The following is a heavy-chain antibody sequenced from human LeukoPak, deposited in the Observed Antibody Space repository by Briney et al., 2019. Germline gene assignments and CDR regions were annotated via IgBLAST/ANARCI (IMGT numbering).Heavy chain of an antibody. J-gene: IGHJ4*02. CDR3: ARGGDLLLWFGELPNYYFDY. D-gene: IGHD3-10*01. V-gene: IGHV1-3*01. CDR2: INAGNGNT. Sequence: ASVKVSCKASGYTFTSYAMHWVRQAPGQRLEWMGWINAGNGNTKYSQKFQGRVTITRDTSASTAYMELSSLRSEDTAVYYCARGGDLLLWFGELPNYYFDYWGQGTLVTVSS. CDR1: GYTFTSYA.